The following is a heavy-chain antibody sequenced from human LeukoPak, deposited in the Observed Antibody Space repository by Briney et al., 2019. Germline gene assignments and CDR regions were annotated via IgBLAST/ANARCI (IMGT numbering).Heavy chain of an antibody. CDR2: IYYSGST. Sequence: SETLSLTCTVSGGSISSYYWSWIRQPPGKGLEWSGYIYYSGSTNYNPSLKSRVTTSVDTSKNQFSLKLSSVTAADTAVYYCARGLMMAVAGRGEFHYWGQGTLVTVSS. D-gene: IGHD6-13*01. CDR3: ARGLMMAVAGRGEFHY. V-gene: IGHV4-59*01. J-gene: IGHJ4*02. CDR1: GGSISSYY.